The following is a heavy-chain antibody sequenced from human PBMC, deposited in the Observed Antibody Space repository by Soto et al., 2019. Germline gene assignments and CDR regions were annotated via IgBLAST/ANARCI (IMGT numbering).Heavy chain of an antibody. J-gene: IGHJ4*02. D-gene: IGHD2-21*01. CDR3: ARVGGGATAFWGYLDY. Sequence: QVQLVESGGGGVQPGGSLRLSCVASGFTLSGYGMHWVRRAPGKGLEWVAFIGYVGSNIYYADSVRGRFAISRDNSKNTLFLQMDSLGAEDTAVYYCARVGGGATAFWGYLDYWGQGALVTGS. CDR1: GFTLSGYG. CDR2: IGYVGSNI. V-gene: IGHV3-30*02.